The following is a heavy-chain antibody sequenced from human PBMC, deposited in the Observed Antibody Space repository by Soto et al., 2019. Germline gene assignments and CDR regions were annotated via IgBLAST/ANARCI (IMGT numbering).Heavy chain of an antibody. J-gene: IGHJ1*01. Sequence: GXTLVTPTQTLTXTCVFSGFSLNTGGVTVGWIRQPPGKALEWVALIYWDDGHSYRPYLKSRITITKETSRNQVVLTMTNLDPQDKATYFCAHSPAPRVYFQHWGEGTLGTVS. CDR3: AHSPAPRVYFQH. CDR1: GFSLNTGGVT. V-gene: IGHV2-5*02. CDR2: IYWDDGH. D-gene: IGHD3-10*01.